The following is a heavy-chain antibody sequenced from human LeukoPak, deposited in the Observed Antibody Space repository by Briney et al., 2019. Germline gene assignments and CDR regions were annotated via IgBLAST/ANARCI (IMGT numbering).Heavy chain of an antibody. CDR1: GFTFSDYY. CDR3: AREVVPAALPSPDAFDI. Sequence: GGSLRLSCAASGFTFSDYYMSWIRQAPGKGLEWVSYISSSGSTIYYADSVKGRFTTSRDNAKNSRYLQMNSLRAEDTAVYYCAREVVPAALPSPDAFDIWGQGTMVTVSS. CDR2: ISSSGSTI. D-gene: IGHD2-2*01. J-gene: IGHJ3*02. V-gene: IGHV3-11*01.